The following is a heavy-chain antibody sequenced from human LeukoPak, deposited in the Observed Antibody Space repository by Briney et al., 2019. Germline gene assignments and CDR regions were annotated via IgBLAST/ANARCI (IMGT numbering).Heavy chain of an antibody. Sequence: PVRSLRFSCAASGVTFSSYGMHWVRQSPAKGLEWVAVAWYDGSNKHLADSMKGPFNIPRDNSKNALYLQNNSLRVEDTAVYYCARGLCYDGFDYWGQGTLVTVSS. CDR1: GVTFSSYG. D-gene: IGHD5-12*01. CDR2: AWYDGSNK. V-gene: IGHV3-33*01. J-gene: IGHJ4*02. CDR3: ARGLCYDGFDY.